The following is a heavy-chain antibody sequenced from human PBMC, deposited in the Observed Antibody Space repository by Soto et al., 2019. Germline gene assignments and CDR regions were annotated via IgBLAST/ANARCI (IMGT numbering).Heavy chain of an antibody. CDR1: GGSMISYY. J-gene: IGHJ4*02. CDR3: ARSPKLRWPAK. Sequence: SETLSLTCTVSGGSMISYYWSWIRQPPGRGLEWIGFIYYAGSTKYNPSLNSRVTISVDTSKNQFSLTVTSVTPEDTAVYYCARSPKLRWPAKWGQGTLVTVS. V-gene: IGHV4-59*12. CDR2: IYYAGST. D-gene: IGHD2-21*01.